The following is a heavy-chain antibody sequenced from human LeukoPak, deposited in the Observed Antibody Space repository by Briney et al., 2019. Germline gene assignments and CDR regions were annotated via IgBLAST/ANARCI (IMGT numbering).Heavy chain of an antibody. CDR2: IRYDGSNE. V-gene: IGHV3-30*02. CDR1: GFTFSSYG. D-gene: IGHD6-13*01. CDR3: AKDAGIAAAGTFFQH. Sequence: GGSLRLSCAASGFTFSSYGMHWVRQAPVKGLEWVAFIRYDGSNEYYADSVKGRFTISRDNSKNTLYLQMNSLRAEDTAVYYCAKDAGIAAAGTFFQHWGQGTLVTVSS. J-gene: IGHJ1*01.